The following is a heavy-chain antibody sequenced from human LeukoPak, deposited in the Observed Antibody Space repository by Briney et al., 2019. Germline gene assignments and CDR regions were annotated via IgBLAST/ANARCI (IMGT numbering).Heavy chain of an antibody. CDR3: ARGGYGYSYGYSFDY. CDR1: GGSISSSSYY. J-gene: IGHJ4*02. CDR2: IYYSGST. Sequence: SETLSLTCTVSGGSISSSSYYWGWIRQPPGKGLEWTGSIYYSGSTYYNPSLKSRVTISVDTSKNQFSLKLSSVTAADTAVYYCARGGYGYSYGYSFDYWGQGTLVTVSS. V-gene: IGHV4-39*07. D-gene: IGHD5-18*01.